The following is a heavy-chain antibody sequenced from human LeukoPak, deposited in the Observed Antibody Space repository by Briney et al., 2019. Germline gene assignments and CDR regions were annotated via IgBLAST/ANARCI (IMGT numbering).Heavy chain of an antibody. D-gene: IGHD3-22*01. CDR3: AKDIDSLNYDSSGGWDY. Sequence: PGGSLRLSCAASGFTFDDYAMHWVRQAPGKGLEWVSGISWNSGSIGYADSVKGRFTISRDNAKNSLYLQMNSLRAEDMALYYCAKDIDSLNYDSSGGWDYWGQGTLVTVSS. CDR1: GFTFDDYA. V-gene: IGHV3-9*03. J-gene: IGHJ4*02. CDR2: ISWNSGSI.